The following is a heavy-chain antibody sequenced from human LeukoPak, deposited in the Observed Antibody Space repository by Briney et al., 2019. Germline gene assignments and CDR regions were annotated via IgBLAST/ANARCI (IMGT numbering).Heavy chain of an antibody. J-gene: IGHJ4*01. V-gene: IGHV3-30*02. CDR2: IRYDGSHK. D-gene: IGHD2-2*01. CDR1: GFTFSNYG. CDR3: AKVGPPEGGSTSCFEY. Sequence: GGSLRLSCAASGFTFSNYGMHWVRQAPDKGLEWVAFIRYDGSHKFYADSVKGRFTISRDNSKNTLYLQMNSLRAEDTAIYYCAKVGPPEGGSTSCFEYWGQGALVTVSS.